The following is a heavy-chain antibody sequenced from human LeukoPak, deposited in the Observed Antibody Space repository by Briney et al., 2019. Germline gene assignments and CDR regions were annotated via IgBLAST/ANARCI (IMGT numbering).Heavy chain of an antibody. CDR1: GGSISDYY. CDR2: IYHIGST. V-gene: IGHV4-59*12. D-gene: IGHD3-22*01. J-gene: IGHJ4*02. Sequence: SETLSLTCTISGGSISDYYWTWIRQPPGKGLEWIGYIYHIGSTNYNPSLKSRVSISVDTSKNQFSLKLSSVTAADTAVYYCARGRDYYDSSGYSPYWGQGTLVTVSS. CDR3: ARGRDYYDSSGYSPY.